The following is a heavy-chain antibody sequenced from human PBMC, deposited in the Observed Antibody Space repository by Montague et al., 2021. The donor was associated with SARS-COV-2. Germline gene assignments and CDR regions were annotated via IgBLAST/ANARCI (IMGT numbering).Heavy chain of an antibody. V-gene: IGHV4-39*01. J-gene: IGHJ4*02. CDR2: FYYAGGT. CDR3: ARLYGSNFDY. CDR1: GGSVSRISSH. Sequence: SETLSLTCTVSGGSVSRISSHWGWIRQPPGKGLESIGSFYYAGGTQYNPSLKSRVTISVDTSNDQFSLKMNSVTAADTAVYFGARLYGSNFDYWGQGTLVTVSS. D-gene: IGHD4-17*01.